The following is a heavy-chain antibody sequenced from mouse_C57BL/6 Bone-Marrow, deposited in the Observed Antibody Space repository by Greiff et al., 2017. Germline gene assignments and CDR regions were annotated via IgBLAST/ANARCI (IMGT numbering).Heavy chain of an antibody. J-gene: IGHJ3*01. CDR3: AREDYYYGSSPAY. V-gene: IGHV1-64*01. Sequence: QVQLQQPGAELVKPGASVKLSCKASGYTFTSYWMHWVKQRPGQGLEWIGMIHPNSGSTNYNEKFKSKATLTVDKSSSTAYMQRSSLTSEDSAVYYCAREDYYYGSSPAYWGQGTLVTVSA. D-gene: IGHD1-1*01. CDR1: GYTFTSYW. CDR2: IHPNSGST.